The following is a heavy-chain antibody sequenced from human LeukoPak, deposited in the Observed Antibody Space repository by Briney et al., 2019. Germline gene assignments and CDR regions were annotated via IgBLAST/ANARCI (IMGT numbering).Heavy chain of an antibody. CDR1: GYTFTRNY. CDR2: INPRGGST. V-gene: IGHV1-46*01. Sequence: ASVKVSCKASGYTFTRNYMHWVRQAPGQGLEWMGIINPRGGSTTYAQKFQGRLTMARDPSTSTVYMELSSLRSEDTAVYYCAREDADYTFSFDFWGQGTLVTVSS. CDR3: AREDADYTFSFDF. D-gene: IGHD4-17*01. J-gene: IGHJ4*02.